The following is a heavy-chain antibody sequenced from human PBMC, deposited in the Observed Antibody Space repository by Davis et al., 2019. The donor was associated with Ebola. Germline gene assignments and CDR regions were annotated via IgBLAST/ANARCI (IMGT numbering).Heavy chain of an antibody. CDR1: GGSISSGDYY. Sequence: PSETLSLTCTVSGGSISSGDYYWSWIRQPPGKGLEWIGYIYYSGSTYYNPSLKSRVTISVDTSKNQFSLKLSSVTAADTAVYYCARGFLAVAADYYYYMDVWGKGTTVTVSS. V-gene: IGHV4-30-4*01. D-gene: IGHD6-19*01. CDR2: IYYSGST. CDR3: ARGFLAVAADYYYYMDV. J-gene: IGHJ6*03.